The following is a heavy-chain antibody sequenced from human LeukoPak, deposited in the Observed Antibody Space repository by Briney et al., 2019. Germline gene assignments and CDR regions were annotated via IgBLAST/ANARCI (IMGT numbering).Heavy chain of an antibody. J-gene: IGHJ3*02. CDR3: ARDWPSEWQQLPDYDAVDI. Sequence: ETLSLTCTVSGGSISSYYWNWIRQPPGKGLEWVSTISGSGGSTYYADSVKGRFTISRDNSKNTLYLQMNSLRAEDTAVYYCARDWPSEWQQLPDYDAVDIWGQGTMVTVSS. CDR2: ISGSGGST. CDR1: GGSISSYY. V-gene: IGHV3-23*01. D-gene: IGHD6-13*01.